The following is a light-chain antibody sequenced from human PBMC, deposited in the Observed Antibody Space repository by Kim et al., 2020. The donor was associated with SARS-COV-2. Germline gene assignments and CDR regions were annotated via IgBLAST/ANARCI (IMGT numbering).Light chain of an antibody. CDR1: QSVRSSY. CDR2: AAS. Sequence: EIVLTQSPGTLSLSPGERVTLSCRASQSVRSSYLAWFQQKPGQAPRLLIYAASTRATDIPDRFSGSGSGTDFTLTISRLEPEDFAVYYCQQYGSSPRTFGQGTKVDIK. J-gene: IGKJ1*01. V-gene: IGKV3-20*01. CDR3: QQYGSSPRT.